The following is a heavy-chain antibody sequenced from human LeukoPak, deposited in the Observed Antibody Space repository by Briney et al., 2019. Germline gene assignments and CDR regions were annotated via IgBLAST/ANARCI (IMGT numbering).Heavy chain of an antibody. CDR2: IKEDGSEK. J-gene: IGHJ4*02. CDR1: GFTFSSYW. D-gene: IGHD6-13*01. CDR3: ARQQVIDY. Sequence: GGSLRLSCVASGFTFSSYWMSWIRQAPGKGLEWVANIKEDGSEKYYVDSVKGRFTISRDNAKNSLYLQMNSLRAEDTAVYYCARQQVIDYWGQGTLVTVSS. V-gene: IGHV3-7*01.